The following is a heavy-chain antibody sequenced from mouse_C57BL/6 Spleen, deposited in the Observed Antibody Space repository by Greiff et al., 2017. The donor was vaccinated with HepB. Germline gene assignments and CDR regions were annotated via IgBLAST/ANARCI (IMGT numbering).Heavy chain of an antibody. CDR2: ISDGGSYT. D-gene: IGHD4-1*01. CDR1: GFTFSSYA. J-gene: IGHJ2*01. V-gene: IGHV5-4*01. CDR3: ARDLTGSYYFDY. Sequence: EVQVVESGGGLVKPGGSLKLSCAASGFTFSSYAMSWVRQTPEKRLEWVATISDGGSYTYYPDNVKGRFTISRDNAKNNLYLQMSHLKSEDTAMYYCARDLTGSYYFDYWGQGTTLTVSS.